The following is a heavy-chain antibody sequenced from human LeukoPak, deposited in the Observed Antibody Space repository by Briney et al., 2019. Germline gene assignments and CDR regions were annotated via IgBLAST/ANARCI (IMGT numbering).Heavy chain of an antibody. CDR2: IYHSGST. V-gene: IGHV4-4*02. Sequence: SETLSLTCAVSGGSISSSNWWSWVRQPPGKGLEWIGEIYHSGSTNYNPSLKSRVTISVDTSKNQFSLKLSSVTAADTAVYYCARARYSSGWFDYWGQGTLVTVSS. CDR1: GGSISSSNW. D-gene: IGHD6-19*01. CDR3: ARARYSSGWFDY. J-gene: IGHJ4*02.